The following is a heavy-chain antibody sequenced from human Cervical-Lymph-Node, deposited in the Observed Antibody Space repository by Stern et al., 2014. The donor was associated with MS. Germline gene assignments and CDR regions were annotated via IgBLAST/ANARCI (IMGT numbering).Heavy chain of an antibody. D-gene: IGHD3-22*01. J-gene: IGHJ4*02. CDR2: ISGHNGKT. Sequence: VQLVESGAEVKKPGASVKVSCKASGYTFSSYGISWVRPAPGQGLEWMAWISGHNGKTKYAQKFQGRVTMTTDASTSTAYMELRSLISDDTAVYYCARAGYFDSSGYFVYWGQGTLVTVSS. CDR1: GYTFSSYG. CDR3: ARAGYFDSSGYFVY. V-gene: IGHV1-18*04.